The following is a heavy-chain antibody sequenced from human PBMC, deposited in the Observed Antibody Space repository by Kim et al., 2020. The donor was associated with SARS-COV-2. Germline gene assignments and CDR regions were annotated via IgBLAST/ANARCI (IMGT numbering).Heavy chain of an antibody. D-gene: IGHD6-6*01. CDR1: GFIFRSYS. CDR3: AKSWMDSSSYGFDY. J-gene: IGHJ4*02. V-gene: IGHV3-23*01. CDR2: ISGGGVST. Sequence: GGSLRLSCAASGFIFRSYSMSWVRQAPGKGLEWVSGISGGGVSTYYADSVKGHFTISRDNSKNTLYLQMNSLRAEDTAVYFCAKSWMDSSSYGFDYWGQGTLVTVSS.